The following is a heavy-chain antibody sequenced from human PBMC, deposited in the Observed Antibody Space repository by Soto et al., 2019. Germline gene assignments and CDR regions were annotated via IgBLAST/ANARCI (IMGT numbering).Heavy chain of an antibody. CDR1: GYTLTELS. Sequence: ASVKVSCKVSGYTLTELSMHWVRQAPGKGLEWMGGFDPEDGETIYAQKFQGRVTMTEDTSTDAAYMELSSLRSEDTAVYYCATEASYGAQRDYYYYGMDVWGQGTTVPVSS. CDR3: ATEASYGAQRDYYYYGMDV. D-gene: IGHD4-17*01. J-gene: IGHJ6*02. V-gene: IGHV1-24*01. CDR2: FDPEDGET.